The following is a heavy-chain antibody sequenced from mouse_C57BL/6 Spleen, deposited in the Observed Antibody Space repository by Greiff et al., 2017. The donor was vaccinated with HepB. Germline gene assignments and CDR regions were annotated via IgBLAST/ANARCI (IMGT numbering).Heavy chain of an antibody. D-gene: IGHD2-4*01. Sequence: EVQLQQSGPELVKPGASVKLPCKASGYTFTDYTMDWVKQSHGKSLEWIGDINPNNGGTIYNQKFKGKTTLTVDKSSSTAYMELRSLTSEDTAVYYCARSYDYDGRSYAMDYWGQGTSVTVSS. CDR2: INPNNGGT. V-gene: IGHV1-18*01. CDR3: ARSYDYDGRSYAMDY. CDR1: GYTFTDYT. J-gene: IGHJ4*01.